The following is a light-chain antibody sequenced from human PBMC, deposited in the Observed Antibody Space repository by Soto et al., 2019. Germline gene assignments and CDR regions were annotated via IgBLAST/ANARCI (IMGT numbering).Light chain of an antibody. CDR1: QSLSSN. Sequence: EIVMTQSPATLSVSPGDRATLSGRASQSLSSNLAWYQQKPGQAPRLLIYGASLRATGIPARFSGSGSGTEFTLTISSLQSEDFAIYYCQQYNYWPPLTFGGGTKVEIK. CDR3: QQYNYWPPLT. CDR2: GAS. J-gene: IGKJ4*01. V-gene: IGKV3-15*01.